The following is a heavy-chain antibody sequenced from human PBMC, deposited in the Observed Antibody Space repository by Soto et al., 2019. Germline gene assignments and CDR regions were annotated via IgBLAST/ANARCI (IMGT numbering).Heavy chain of an antibody. D-gene: IGHD3-10*01. V-gene: IGHV4-34*01. J-gene: IGHJ4*02. CDR3: ARVKMVRGVITSFDY. Sequence: PSETLSLTCAVYGGSFSGYYWSWIRQPPGKGLEWIGEINHSGSTNYNPSLKSRVTISVDTSKNQFSLKLSSVTAADTAVYYCARVKMVRGVITSFDYWGQGTLVTVSS. CDR1: GGSFSGYY. CDR2: INHSGST.